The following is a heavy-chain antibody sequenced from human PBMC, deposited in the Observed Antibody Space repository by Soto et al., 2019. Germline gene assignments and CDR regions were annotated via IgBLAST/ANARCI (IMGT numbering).Heavy chain of an antibody. V-gene: IGHV6-1*01. J-gene: IGHJ6*02. CDR3: ARGIVVAGIGYYYYGMDV. CDR1: GDSVSSNSAA. D-gene: IGHD6-19*01. Sequence: SQTLSLTCAISGDSVSSNSAAWNWIRPSPSRGLEWLGRTYYRSKWYNDYAASVKSRITINPDTSKNQFSLQLNSVIPEDTAVYYCARGIVVAGIGYYYYGMDVWGQGTTVTVSS. CDR2: TYYRSKWYN.